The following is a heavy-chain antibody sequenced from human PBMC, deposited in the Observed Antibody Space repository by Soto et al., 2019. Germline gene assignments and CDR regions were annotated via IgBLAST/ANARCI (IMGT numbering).Heavy chain of an antibody. V-gene: IGHV3-23*01. Sequence: GSLRLACAASVFTCSSYAMSWVRQAPGKGLEWVSAISGSGVSTYYADSVKGRFTISRDNSKNTLYLQMNSLRAEDTAVYYCAKDQVYCSGGSCYYGMDVWGQGTTVTVSS. CDR3: AKDQVYCSGGSCYYGMDV. J-gene: IGHJ6*02. CDR1: VFTCSSYA. CDR2: ISGSGVST. D-gene: IGHD2-15*01.